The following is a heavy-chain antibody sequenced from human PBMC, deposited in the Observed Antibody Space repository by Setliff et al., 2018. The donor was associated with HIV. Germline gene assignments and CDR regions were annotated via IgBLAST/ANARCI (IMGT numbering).Heavy chain of an antibody. CDR1: GYSISSGYY. J-gene: IGHJ4*02. Sequence: SETLSLTCAVSGYSISSGYYWGWIRQPPGKGLEWIGSIHHSGSTYYNPSLKSRVTISVDTSKNQLSLKLSSVTAADTAVYYCAGRDGYNRYYFDFWGQGTLVTVSS. CDR3: AGRDGYNRYYFDF. CDR2: IHHSGST. V-gene: IGHV4-38-2*01. D-gene: IGHD5-12*01.